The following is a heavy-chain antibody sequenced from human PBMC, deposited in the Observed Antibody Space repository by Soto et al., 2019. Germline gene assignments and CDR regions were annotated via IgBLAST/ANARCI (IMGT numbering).Heavy chain of an antibody. V-gene: IGHV4-31*01. D-gene: IGHD6-6*01. CDR3: ARDRHNNFFDT. J-gene: IGHJ5*02. CDR1: VPPMSIGGYS. CDR2: IYYSGST. Sequence: QVQLQESGPGLVKPSQTLSLTGTVPVPPMSIGGYSWTWIRQSPGKGLEWFGYIYYSGSTCYNPSLESPVAISLDTSRSQFSLTLHSVTAADTAIYYCARDRHNNFFDTWGQGTLVTVSS.